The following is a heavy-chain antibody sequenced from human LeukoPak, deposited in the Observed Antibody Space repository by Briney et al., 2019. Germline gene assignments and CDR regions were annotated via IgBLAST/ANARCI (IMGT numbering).Heavy chain of an antibody. CDR1: GDSISSYY. V-gene: IGHV4-59*01. J-gene: IGHJ5*02. CDR2: IYYSGST. D-gene: IGHD6-13*01. CDR3: ARDLGYSRSNNWFDP. Sequence: SETLSLTCTVSGDSISSYYWSWIRQPPGKGLEWIGYIYYSGSTNYNPSLKSRVTISVDTSKNQFSLKLSSVTAADTAVHYCARDLGYSRSNNWFDPWGQGTLVTVSS.